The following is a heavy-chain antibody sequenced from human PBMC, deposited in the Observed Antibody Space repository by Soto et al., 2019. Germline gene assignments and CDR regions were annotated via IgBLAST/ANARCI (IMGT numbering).Heavy chain of an antibody. CDR3: ARDLYSSSWYGSYYYYGMDV. CDR2: IIPIFGTA. J-gene: IGHJ6*02. V-gene: IGHV1-69*01. D-gene: IGHD6-13*01. Sequence: QVQLVQSGAEVKKPGSSVKVSCKASGGTFSSYAISWVRQAPGQVLEWMGGIIPIFGTANYAQKFQGRVTITADESTSTAYMELSSLRSEDTAVYYCARDLYSSSWYGSYYYYGMDVWGQGTTVTVSS. CDR1: GGTFSSYA.